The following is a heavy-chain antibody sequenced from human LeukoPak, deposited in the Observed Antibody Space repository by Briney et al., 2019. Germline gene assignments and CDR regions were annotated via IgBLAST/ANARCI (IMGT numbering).Heavy chain of an antibody. Sequence: GGSLRLSCAASGFTFSSYSMNWVRQAPGKGLEWVSSISSSSSYIYYADSVKGRFTISRDNAKNSLYLQMNSLRAEDTAVYYCARDSDSSGWYVGYYYYYMDVWGKGTTVTVSS. CDR2: ISSSSSYI. CDR1: GFTFSSYS. CDR3: ARDSDSSGWYVGYYYYYMDV. V-gene: IGHV3-21*01. J-gene: IGHJ6*03. D-gene: IGHD6-19*01.